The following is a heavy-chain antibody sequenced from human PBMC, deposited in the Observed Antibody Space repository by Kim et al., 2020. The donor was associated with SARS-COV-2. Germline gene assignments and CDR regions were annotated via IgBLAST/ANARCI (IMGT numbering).Heavy chain of an antibody. CDR3: TPAGGGQHP. J-gene: IGHJ5*02. Sequence: YATPYDASMKGRFTISRDDSKNTAYLQMNSLKTDDTAVYYCTPAGGGQHPWGQGTLVTVSS. D-gene: IGHD6-13*01. CDR2: YAT. V-gene: IGHV3-73*01.